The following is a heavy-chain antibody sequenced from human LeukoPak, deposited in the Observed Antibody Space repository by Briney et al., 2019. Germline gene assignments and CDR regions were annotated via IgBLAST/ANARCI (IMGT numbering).Heavy chain of an antibody. Sequence: PGGPLRLSCAASGFTFSSYGMHWVRQAPGKGLEWVAIIWYDGSNKYYADSVRSRFTISRDNSKNTLYLQMNSLRAEDTAMYYCARDRTRDCSGGGCYRHYFDYWGQGTLVTVSS. D-gene: IGHD2-15*01. CDR2: IWYDGSNK. CDR3: ARDRTRDCSGGGCYRHYFDY. J-gene: IGHJ4*02. CDR1: GFTFSSYG. V-gene: IGHV3-33*01.